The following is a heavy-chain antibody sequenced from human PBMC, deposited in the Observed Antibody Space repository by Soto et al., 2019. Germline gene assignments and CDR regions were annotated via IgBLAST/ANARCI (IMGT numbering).Heavy chain of an antibody. CDR2: INHSGST. V-gene: IGHV4-34*01. Sequence: PSETLSLTCAVYGGSFSGYYWSWIRQPPGKGLEWIGEINHSGSTNYNPSLKSRVTISVDTSKNQFSLKLSSVTAADTAVYYCARGRPIVGATALNDYWGQGALVTVS. CDR3: ARGRPIVGATALNDY. D-gene: IGHD1-26*01. CDR1: GGSFSGYY. J-gene: IGHJ4*02.